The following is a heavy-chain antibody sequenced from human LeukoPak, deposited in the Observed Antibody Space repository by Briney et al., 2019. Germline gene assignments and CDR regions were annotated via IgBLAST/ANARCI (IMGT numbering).Heavy chain of an antibody. CDR1: GFTFSSYG. V-gene: IGHV3-30*18. J-gene: IGHJ4*02. Sequence: PGGSLRLSCAASGFTFSSYGMRWVRQAPGKGLEGVAVISYDGSNKYYADSVKGRFTIYRDNSKNTLYLQMNSLRAEDTAVYYCAKDRRALYSIAAAGTFDYWGQGTLVTVSS. CDR3: AKDRRALYSIAAAGTFDY. D-gene: IGHD6-13*01. CDR2: ISYDGSNK.